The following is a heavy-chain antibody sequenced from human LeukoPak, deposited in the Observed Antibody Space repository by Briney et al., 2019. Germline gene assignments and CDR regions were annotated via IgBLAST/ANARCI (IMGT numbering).Heavy chain of an antibody. CDR3: ARDPSPSILTGYYHYYMDV. D-gene: IGHD3-9*01. CDR2: ISSSSSYI. CDR1: GFTFSSYS. V-gene: IGHV3-21*01. Sequence: PGGSPRLSCAASGFTFSSYSMNWVRQAPGKGLEWVSSISSSSSYIYYADSVKGRFTISRDNAKNSLYLQMNSLRAEDTAVYYCARDPSPSILTGYYHYYMDVWGKGTTVTVSS. J-gene: IGHJ6*03.